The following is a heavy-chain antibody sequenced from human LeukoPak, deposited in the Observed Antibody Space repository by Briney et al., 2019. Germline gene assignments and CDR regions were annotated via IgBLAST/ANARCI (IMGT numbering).Heavy chain of an antibody. CDR2: IYYSGST. CDR1: GGSISSYY. CDR3: ARTPFGYCSGGSCYGWFDP. D-gene: IGHD2-15*01. J-gene: IGHJ5*02. V-gene: IGHV4-59*08. Sequence: SETLSLTCTVSGGSISSYYWSWIRQPPGKGLEWIGYIYYSGSTNYNPSLKSRVTISVDTSKNQFSLKLSSVTAADTAVYYCARTPFGYCSGGSCYGWFDPWGQGTLVTVSS.